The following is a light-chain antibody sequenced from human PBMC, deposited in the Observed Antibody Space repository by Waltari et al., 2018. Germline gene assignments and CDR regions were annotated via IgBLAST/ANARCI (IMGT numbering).Light chain of an antibody. CDR2: AAS. V-gene: IGKV1-39*01. Sequence: DIQMTQSPSSLSASVGDRVTITCRANQSISSYLNWYQQKPGKAPKLLIYAASSLQSGVPSRSSGSGSGTDFTLTISSLQPEDFATYYCQQSYSTPRTFGQGTKVEIK. CDR1: QSISSY. CDR3: QQSYSTPRT. J-gene: IGKJ1*01.